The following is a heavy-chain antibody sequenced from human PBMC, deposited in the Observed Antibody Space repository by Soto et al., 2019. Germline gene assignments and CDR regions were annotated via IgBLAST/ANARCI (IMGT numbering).Heavy chain of an antibody. J-gene: IGHJ4*02. Sequence: GQLLESGGGFVQPGGSLRLSCAASGFRFSDFAMTWVRQAPGRGLEWVSAITGTASSTYYADSVKGRFTISRDNSKNTLYLQINSLRAEDTAIYYCAKGAEGYVVSSLDSWAQGTLVTVSS. V-gene: IGHV3-23*01. D-gene: IGHD5-12*01. CDR2: ITGTASST. CDR1: GFRFSDFA. CDR3: AKGAEGYVVSSLDS.